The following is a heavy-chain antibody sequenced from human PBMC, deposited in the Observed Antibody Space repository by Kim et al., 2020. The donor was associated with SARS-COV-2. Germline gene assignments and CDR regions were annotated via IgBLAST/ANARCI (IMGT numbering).Heavy chain of an antibody. V-gene: IGHV4-39*01. D-gene: IGHD1-26*01. Sequence: YYNPSLKSRVTISVDTSKNQFSLKLSSVTAADTTVYYCARDSESYYPLDYWGQGTLVTVSS. CDR3: ARDSESYYPLDY. J-gene: IGHJ4*02.